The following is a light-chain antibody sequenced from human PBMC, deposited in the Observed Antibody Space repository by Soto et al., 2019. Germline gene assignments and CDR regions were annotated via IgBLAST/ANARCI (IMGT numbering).Light chain of an antibody. Sequence: DIEMTQSPSSLSLSVGDRVTITCRASQGVSNYLAWYQHKPGKVPKLLIYAASTLKSGIPSRFSGSGSGTGFTLNISSLVPEDVATYYCQQGSSGPPITFGPGTTVDI. CDR2: AAS. V-gene: IGKV1-27*01. CDR3: QQGSSGPPIT. J-gene: IGKJ3*01. CDR1: QGVSNY.